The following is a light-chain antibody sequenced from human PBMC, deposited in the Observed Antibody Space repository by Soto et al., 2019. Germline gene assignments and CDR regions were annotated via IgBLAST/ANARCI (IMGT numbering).Light chain of an antibody. J-gene: IGKJ1*01. CDR3: RHYNHWPPET. CDR1: QSLSNN. CDR2: DAS. V-gene: IGKV3-15*01. Sequence: IVVSLSPGTLSLSPGERAPLSCRASQSLSNNYLAWYQQKRGQAPRLLIYDASTRATGIPARFSGSGSGTESNLTISSLQSEDFAIYYCRHYNHWPPETFGQWT.